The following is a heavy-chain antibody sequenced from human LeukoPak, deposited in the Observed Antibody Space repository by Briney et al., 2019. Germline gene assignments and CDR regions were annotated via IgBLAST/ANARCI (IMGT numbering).Heavy chain of an antibody. D-gene: IGHD3-3*01. V-gene: IGHV1-69-2*01. CDR3: TTTNVGNSPRDY. Sequence: ASVKVSCKASGYTFDDNYMHWVQQAPAKGPEWMGFVDPKDGETVYAEKFQDRVTLSADTSIDTAYMELSSLTSEDTAMYYCTTTNVGNSPRDYWGQGTLVTVSS. CDR2: VDPKDGET. CDR1: GYTFDDNY. J-gene: IGHJ4*02.